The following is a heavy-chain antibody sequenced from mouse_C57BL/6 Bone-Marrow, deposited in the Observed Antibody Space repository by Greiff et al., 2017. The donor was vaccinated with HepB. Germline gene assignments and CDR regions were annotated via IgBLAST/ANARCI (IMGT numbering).Heavy chain of an antibody. CDR2: IRSKSNNYAT. CDR1: GFSFNTYA. J-gene: IGHJ4*01. CDR3: VRSYDYDGAMDY. Sequence: EVKVVESGGGLVQPKGSLKLSCAASGFSFNTYAMNWVRQAPGKGLEWVARIRSKSNNYATYYADSVKDRFTISRDDSESMLYLQMNNLKTEDTAMYYCVRSYDYDGAMDYWGQGTSVTVSS. D-gene: IGHD2-4*01. V-gene: IGHV10-1*01.